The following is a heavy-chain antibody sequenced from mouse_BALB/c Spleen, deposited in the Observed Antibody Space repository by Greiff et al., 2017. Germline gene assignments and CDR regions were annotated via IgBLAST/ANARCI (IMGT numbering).Heavy chain of an antibody. CDR2: IDPENGDT. CDR1: GFTFKDYY. J-gene: IGHJ4*01. CDR3: NPDDGYSYYYALDY. D-gene: IGHD2-3*01. V-gene: IGHV14-4*02. Sequence: EVQLQQSGAELVRSGASVKLSCTASGFTFKDYYMHWVKQRPEQGLEWIGWIDPENGDTEYAPKFQGKATMTADTSSNTAYLQLSSLTSEDTAVYYCNPDDGYSYYYALDYWGQGTTVTVSS.